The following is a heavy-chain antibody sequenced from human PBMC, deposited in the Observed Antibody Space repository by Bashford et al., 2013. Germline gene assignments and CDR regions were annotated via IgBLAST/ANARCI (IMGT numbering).Heavy chain of an antibody. Sequence: SETLSLTCTVSGGSISSYYWSWIRQPPGKGLEWIGYIYYSGSTNYNPSLKSRVTISVDTSKNQFSLKLSSVTAADTAVYYCARVTVTRKRAGFDPWGQGTLVTVSS. CDR2: IYYSGST. J-gene: IGHJ5*02. V-gene: IGHV4-59*01. D-gene: IGHD4-17*01. CDR3: ARVTVTRKRAGFDP. CDR1: GGSISSYY.